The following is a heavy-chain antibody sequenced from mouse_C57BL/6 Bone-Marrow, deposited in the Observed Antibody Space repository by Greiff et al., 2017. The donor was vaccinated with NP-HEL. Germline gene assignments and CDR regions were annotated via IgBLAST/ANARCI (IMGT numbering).Heavy chain of an antibody. CDR3: ARHGSLYAMDY. V-gene: IGHV5-12*01. CDR2: ISNGGGST. Sequence: EVKLMESGGGLVQPGGSLKLSCAASGFTFSDYYMYWVRQTPEKRLEWVAYISNGGGSTYYPDTVKGRFTISRDNGKNTLYLQMSRLKSEDTAMYYCARHGSLYAMDYWGQGTSVTVSS. J-gene: IGHJ4*01. CDR1: GFTFSDYY. D-gene: IGHD1-1*01.